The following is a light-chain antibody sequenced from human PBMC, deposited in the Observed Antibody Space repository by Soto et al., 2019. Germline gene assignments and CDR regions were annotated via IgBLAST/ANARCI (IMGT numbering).Light chain of an antibody. J-gene: IGLJ1*01. V-gene: IGLV2-11*01. CDR3: CSYAGSSTYV. CDR1: SSDVGGYKY. Sequence: QSALTQPRSVSGSPGQSVTISCTGTSSDVGGYKYVSWYQQHPGKAPKLIIYDVNKRPSGVPDRFSGSKSGNTASLTISGLQTEDEAHYYCCSYAGSSTYVFGTGTKVTVL. CDR2: DVN.